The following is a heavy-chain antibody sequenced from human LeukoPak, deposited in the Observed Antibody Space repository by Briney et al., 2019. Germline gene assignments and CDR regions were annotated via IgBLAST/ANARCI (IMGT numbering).Heavy chain of an antibody. V-gene: IGHV3-23*01. Sequence: PGGSLRLSCAASGFTFSSYAMSWVRQAPGKGLEWVSAISGSGDSTYYADSVKGRFTISRDNSKNTLYLQMNSLRAEDTAVYYCAQAGEYSIPHWFDPWGQGTLVTVSS. CDR2: ISGSGDST. CDR3: AQAGEYSIPHWFDP. D-gene: IGHD6-6*01. J-gene: IGHJ5*02. CDR1: GFTFSSYA.